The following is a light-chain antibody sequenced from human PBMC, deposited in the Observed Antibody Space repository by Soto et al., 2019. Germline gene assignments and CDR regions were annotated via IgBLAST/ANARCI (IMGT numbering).Light chain of an antibody. V-gene: IGLV3-9*01. CDR1: NIGSKN. CDR3: QVWDSSLGV. Sequence: SYELTQPLSVSVALGQTARITCGGKNIGSKNVHWYQQKPRQAPVLVIYSDSDRPSGIPERISGSNSGNTATLTISRAQAGDEADYYWQVWDSSLGVFGTGTKLTVL. CDR2: SDS. J-gene: IGLJ1*01.